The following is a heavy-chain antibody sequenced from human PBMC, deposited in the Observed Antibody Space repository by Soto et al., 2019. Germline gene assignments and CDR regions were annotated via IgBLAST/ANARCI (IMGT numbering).Heavy chain of an antibody. CDR1: GDSISRSYW. V-gene: IGHV4-4*02. J-gene: IGHJ3*02. Sequence: QVQLQESGPGLVKPSGTLSLTCTVSGDSISRSYWWSWVRQLPGKGLEWIGEIYHSGSTIYNPSLQSRVTLSVAKSQNEFSLKMSSVTDVDTAVYYCTSKFGQLLADAFDIWGQGTMVTVSS. CDR2: IYHSGST. CDR3: TSKFGQLLADAFDI. D-gene: IGHD3-10*01.